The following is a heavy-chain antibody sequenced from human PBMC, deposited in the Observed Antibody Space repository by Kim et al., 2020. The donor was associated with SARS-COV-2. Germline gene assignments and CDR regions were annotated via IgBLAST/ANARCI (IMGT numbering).Heavy chain of an antibody. CDR3: ARDKLRFQLVPGLYGMDV. Sequence: GGSLRLSCAASGFTFSSYDMHWVRQATGKGLEWVSAIGTAGDTYYPGSVKGRFTISRENAKNSLYLQMNSLRAGDTAVYYCARDKLRFQLVPGLYGMDVWGQGTTVTVSS. D-gene: IGHD6-13*01. J-gene: IGHJ6*02. CDR2: IGTAGDT. V-gene: IGHV3-13*01. CDR1: GFTFSSYD.